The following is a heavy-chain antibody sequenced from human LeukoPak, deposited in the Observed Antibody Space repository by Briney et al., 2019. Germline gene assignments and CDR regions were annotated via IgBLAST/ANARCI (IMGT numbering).Heavy chain of an antibody. CDR1: EFTFSSFS. Sequence: GGSLRLSCAASEFTFSSFSMNWVRQAPGKGLEWVANIKSDGSEKYYVDSVKGRFTISRDNAKNSLYLQMSSLRAEDTAVYYCARGRSLDSWGQGTLVTVSS. CDR2: IKSDGSEK. V-gene: IGHV3-7*01. CDR3: ARGRSLDS. J-gene: IGHJ5*01.